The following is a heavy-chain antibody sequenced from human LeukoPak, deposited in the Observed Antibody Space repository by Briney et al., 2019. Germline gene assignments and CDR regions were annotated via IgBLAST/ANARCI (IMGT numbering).Heavy chain of an antibody. CDR1: GYTFTSYG. D-gene: IGHD4-23*01. CDR2: ISAYNGNT. CDR3: ARGEPTTVVTPGDY. V-gene: IGHV1-18*01. Sequence: ASVEVSCKASGYTFTSYGITWVRQAPGQGLEWMGWISAYNGNTNYAQKVQGRVTMTTDTSTSTAYMELRSLRSDDTAVYYCARGEPTTVVTPGDYWGQGTLVTVSS. J-gene: IGHJ4*02.